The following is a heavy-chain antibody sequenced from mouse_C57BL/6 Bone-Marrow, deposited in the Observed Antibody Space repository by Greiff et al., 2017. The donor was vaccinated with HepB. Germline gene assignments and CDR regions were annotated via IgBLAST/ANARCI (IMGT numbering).Heavy chain of an antibody. CDR2: ISSGSSTI. D-gene: IGHD1-1*01. CDR1: GFTFSDYG. Sequence: EVKLVESGGGLVKPGGSLKLSCAASGFTFSDYGMHWVRQAPEKGLEWVAYISSGSSTIYYADTVKGRFTLDRDNAKDTLFLQIASLGSEDTAMYYSARAYYGSFYAMDYWGQGTSVTVSS. V-gene: IGHV5-17*01. J-gene: IGHJ4*01. CDR3: ARAYYGSFYAMDY.